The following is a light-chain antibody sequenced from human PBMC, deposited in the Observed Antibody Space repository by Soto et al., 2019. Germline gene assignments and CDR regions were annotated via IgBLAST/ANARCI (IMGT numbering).Light chain of an antibody. V-gene: IGKV3-11*01. CDR3: QQRTNWPLT. Sequence: EIVMTQSPATLSLSPLETTILSCMASQSINSDVAWYQQKVGQTPSLLVHGASTRATGIPARFGGSGSGTDFTLTISSLETEDFAVYYCQQRTNWPLTFGGGTKVDIK. CDR2: GAS. CDR1: QSINSD. J-gene: IGKJ4*01.